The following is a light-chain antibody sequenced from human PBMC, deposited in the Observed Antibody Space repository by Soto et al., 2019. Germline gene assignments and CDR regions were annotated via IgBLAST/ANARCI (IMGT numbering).Light chain of an antibody. CDR2: GNS. V-gene: IGLV1-40*01. J-gene: IGLJ2*01. CDR3: QSYDSSLSGSYVV. Sequence: QSVLTQPPSVSGAPGQRATISCTGSSSNIGAGYDVHWYQQLPGTAPKLLIYGNSNRPSGVPDRFSGSKSGTSASLAITGLQAEDEADYYCQSYDSSLSGSYVVFGGGTKVTVL. CDR1: SSNIGAGYD.